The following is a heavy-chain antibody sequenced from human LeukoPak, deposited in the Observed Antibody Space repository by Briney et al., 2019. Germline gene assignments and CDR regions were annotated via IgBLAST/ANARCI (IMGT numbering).Heavy chain of an antibody. CDR3: ATDFYDST. J-gene: IGHJ5*02. Sequence: MSGGSLRLSCVTSGFTFSNAWMNWVRQAPGKGLEWVGRIRSNSDGGTIDYAAPVKGRFTLSRDDSKTTLYLQMNSLQTEDTAVYYCATDFYDSTWGQGTLVTVSS. CDR2: IRSNSDGGTI. D-gene: IGHD3-22*01. CDR1: GFTFSNAW. V-gene: IGHV3-15*07.